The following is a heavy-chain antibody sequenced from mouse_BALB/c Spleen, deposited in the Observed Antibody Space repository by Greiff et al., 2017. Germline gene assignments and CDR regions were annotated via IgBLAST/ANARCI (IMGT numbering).Heavy chain of an antibody. CDR2: ISSGSSTI. Sequence: EVRLVASGGGLVQPGGSRKLSCADTGFTFSSIGMHWVRQAPVKGLEWVAYISSGSSTIYSADTVKCRFTISRDNPKNTLFLQMTSLRSEDTAMYYCAREHYYGSGSFAYWGQWTVVTVSA. J-gene: IGHJ3*01. D-gene: IGHD1-1*01. V-gene: IGHV5-17*02. CDR1: GFTFSSIG. CDR3: AREHYYGSGSFAY.